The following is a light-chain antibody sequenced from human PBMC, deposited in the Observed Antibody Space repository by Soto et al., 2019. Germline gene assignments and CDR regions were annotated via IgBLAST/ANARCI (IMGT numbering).Light chain of an antibody. CDR1: SSDVGGYNY. V-gene: IGLV2-14*01. CDR2: DVS. CDR3: SSYTSSSTPRGQV. J-gene: IGLJ1*01. Sequence: QSALTQPASVSGSPGQSITISCTGTSSDVGGYNYVSWYQQHPGKAPKLMIYDVSNRPSGVSNRFSGSKSVNTASLTISVLQAGYEADYYCSSYTSSSTPRGQVFGTGTKVTVL.